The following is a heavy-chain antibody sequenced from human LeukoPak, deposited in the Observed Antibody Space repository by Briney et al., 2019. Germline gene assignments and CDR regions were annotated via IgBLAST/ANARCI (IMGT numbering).Heavy chain of an antibody. CDR1: GFTFSSYG. V-gene: IGHV3-33*06. CDR3: AKGLNYYDSSGYQDAFDI. J-gene: IGHJ3*02. CDR2: IWYDGSNK. D-gene: IGHD3-22*01. Sequence: GGSLRLSCAASGFTFSSYGMHWVRQAPGKGQEWVAVIWYDGSNKYYADSVKGRFTISRDNSKNTLYLQMNSLRAEDTAVYYCAKGLNYYDSSGYQDAFDIWGQGTMVTVSS.